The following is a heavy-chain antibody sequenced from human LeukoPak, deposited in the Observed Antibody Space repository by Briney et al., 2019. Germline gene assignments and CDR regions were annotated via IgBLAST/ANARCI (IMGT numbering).Heavy chain of an antibody. Sequence: GRSLRLSCAASGFTFSSYSMNWVRQAPGKGLEWVSSISSSSSYIYYADSVKGRFTVSRDNSKNTLFLQTNSLRAEDTAVYYCAKDGGLWVSAHWGDSWGRGTLVTVSS. J-gene: IGHJ4*02. V-gene: IGHV3-21*04. D-gene: IGHD7-27*01. CDR2: ISSSSSYI. CDR1: GFTFSSYS. CDR3: AKDGGLWVSAHWGDS.